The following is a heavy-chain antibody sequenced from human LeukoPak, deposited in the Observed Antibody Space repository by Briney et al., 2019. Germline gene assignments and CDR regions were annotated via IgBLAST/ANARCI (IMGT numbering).Heavy chain of an antibody. CDR1: GYTITNNY. CDR3: ATDHSMANTAWWFDP. CDR2: INPSGTGT. D-gene: IGHD5-24*01. J-gene: IGHJ5*02. Sequence: GASVKVSCKASGYTITNNYMHWVRQAPGQGLEWMGVINPSGTGTSYAQKFQGRITMSRDTSTSTVYMELSSLRSEDTAFYYCATDHSMANTAWWFDPWGQGTLDTVSS. V-gene: IGHV1-46*01.